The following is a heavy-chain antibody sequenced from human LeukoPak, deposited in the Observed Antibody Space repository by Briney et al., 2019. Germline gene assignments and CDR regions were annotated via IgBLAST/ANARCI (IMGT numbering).Heavy chain of an antibody. Sequence: PGASLRLSCAASGFTFSSYWMHWVRQAPGKGLLWVSRINSDGSSTSYADSVKGRFTISRDNAKNTLYLQMNSLRAEDTAVYYCARGGIVGATTGDYWGQGTLVTVSS. CDR1: GFTFSSYW. V-gene: IGHV3-74*01. CDR3: ARGGIVGATTGDY. J-gene: IGHJ4*02. D-gene: IGHD1-26*01. CDR2: INSDGSST.